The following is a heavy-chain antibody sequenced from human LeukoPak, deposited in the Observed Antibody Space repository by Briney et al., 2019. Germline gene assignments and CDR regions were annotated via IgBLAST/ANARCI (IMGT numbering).Heavy chain of an antibody. CDR1: GFTFSSYA. CDR2: ISGSGGST. J-gene: IGHJ4*02. V-gene: IGHV3-23*01. D-gene: IGHD5-18*01. CDR3: AKDGGGYSYGFNY. Sequence: PGGSLRLSCAASGFTFSSYAMSWVRQAPGKGLEWVSAISGSGGSTYYADSVKGRFTISRDNSKNTLYLQMNSLRAEGTAVYYCAKDGGGYSYGFNYWGQGTLVTVSS.